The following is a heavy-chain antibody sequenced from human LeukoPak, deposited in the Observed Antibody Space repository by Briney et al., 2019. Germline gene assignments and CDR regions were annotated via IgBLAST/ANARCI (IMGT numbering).Heavy chain of an antibody. CDR1: GYTFTGYY. CDR2: INPNSGGT. CDR3: ARMGDSSSWYEYFQH. Sequence: ASVKVSCKSSGYTFTGYYMRWVRQAPGQGLEWIGWINPNSGGTNYAQKFQGRVTMTRDTSISTAYMELSRLRSDDTAVYYCARMGDSSSWYEYFQHWGQGTLVTVSS. V-gene: IGHV1-2*02. D-gene: IGHD6-13*01. J-gene: IGHJ1*01.